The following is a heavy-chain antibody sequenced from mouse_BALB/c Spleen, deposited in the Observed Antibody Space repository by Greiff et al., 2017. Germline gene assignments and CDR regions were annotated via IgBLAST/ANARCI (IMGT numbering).Heavy chain of an antibody. J-gene: IGHJ3*01. CDR1: GFSLTSYG. CDR3: ARGNWDGAWFAY. Sequence: VKVVESGPGLVAPSQSLSITCTVSGFSLTSYGVHWVRQPPGKGLEWLGVIWAGGSTNYNSALMSRLSISKDNSKSQVFLKMNSLQTDDTAMYYCARGNWDGAWFAYWGQGTLVTVSA. CDR2: IWAGGST. D-gene: IGHD4-1*01. V-gene: IGHV2-9*02.